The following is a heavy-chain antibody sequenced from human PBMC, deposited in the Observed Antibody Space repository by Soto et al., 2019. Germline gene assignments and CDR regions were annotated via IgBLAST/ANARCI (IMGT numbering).Heavy chain of an antibody. CDR3: AKNPPGGDYVDY. D-gene: IGHD4-17*01. CDR2: ISGSGGGT. J-gene: IGHJ4*02. Sequence: VGSLRLSCAASGFTFSSYAMSWVRQAPGKGLEWVSAISGSGGGTYYADSVKGRFTISRDNSKNTLYLQMNSLRAEDTAVYYCAKNPPGGDYVDYWGQGTLVTVSS. CDR1: GFTFSSYA. V-gene: IGHV3-23*01.